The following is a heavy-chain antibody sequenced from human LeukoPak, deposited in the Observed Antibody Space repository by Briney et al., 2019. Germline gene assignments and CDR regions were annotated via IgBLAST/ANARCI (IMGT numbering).Heavy chain of an antibody. CDR1: GYTFTGYY. J-gene: IGHJ5*02. Sequence: ASVKVSCKASGYTFTGYYMHWVRQAPGQGLEWMGWINPNSGGTNYAQKFQGRVTMTRDTSISTACMGLSRLRSDDTAVYYCARALEEDTPRGLDWFDPWGQGTLVTVSS. V-gene: IGHV1-2*02. D-gene: IGHD2-15*01. CDR3: ARALEEDTPRGLDWFDP. CDR2: INPNSGGT.